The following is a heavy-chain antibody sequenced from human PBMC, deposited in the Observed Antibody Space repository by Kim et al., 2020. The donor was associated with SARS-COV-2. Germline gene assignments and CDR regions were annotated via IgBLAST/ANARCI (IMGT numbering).Heavy chain of an antibody. D-gene: IGHD3-10*01. Sequence: GRFTMSRDNAKNTLYLQMNSLRAEDTAVYYCAKNAGYGSGSYYYYYGMDVWGQGTTVTVSS. V-gene: IGHV3-23*01. CDR3: AKNAGYGSGSYYYYYGMDV. J-gene: IGHJ6*02.